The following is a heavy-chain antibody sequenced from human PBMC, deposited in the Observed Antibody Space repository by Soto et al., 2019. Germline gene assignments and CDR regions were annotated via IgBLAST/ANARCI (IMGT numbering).Heavy chain of an antibody. CDR1: GGSISSGGYS. J-gene: IGHJ4*02. D-gene: IGHD2-2*01. Sequence: SETLSLTCAVSGGSISSGGYSWSWIRQPPGKGLEWIGYIYHSGSTYYNPSLKSRVTISVDRSKNQFSLKLSSVTAADTAVYYCARALGYCSSTSCYGVYFDYWGQGTLVTVS. V-gene: IGHV4-30-2*01. CDR3: ARALGYCSSTSCYGVYFDY. CDR2: IYHSGST.